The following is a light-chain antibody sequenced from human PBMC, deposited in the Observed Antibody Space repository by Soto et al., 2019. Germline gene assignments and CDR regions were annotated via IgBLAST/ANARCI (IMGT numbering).Light chain of an antibody. CDR1: QSVSSNL. J-gene: IGKJ4*01. Sequence: EIVLTQSPGTLSLSPGERATLSCRASQSVSSNLFALYQQKPGQAPRLLIYAASSSATGIPDRFSCSGSGTELALTISSLEPEDVAVSYCQQYGSTTGLTFGGGTKVEIK. V-gene: IGKV3-20*01. CDR2: AAS. CDR3: QQYGSTTGLT.